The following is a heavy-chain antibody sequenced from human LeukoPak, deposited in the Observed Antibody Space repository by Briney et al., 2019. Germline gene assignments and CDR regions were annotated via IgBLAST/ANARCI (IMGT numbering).Heavy chain of an antibody. V-gene: IGHV4-38-2*01. J-gene: IGHJ5*02. Sequence: SETLSLTCAVSGYSISSGYYWGWIRQPPGKGLEWIGSIYHSGSTYYNPSLKSRVTISVDTSKNQFSLKLSSVTAADTAVYYCARSDYRWFDPWGQGTLVTVSS. CDR3: ARSDYRWFDP. D-gene: IGHD4-11*01. CDR2: IYHSGST. CDR1: GYSISSGYY.